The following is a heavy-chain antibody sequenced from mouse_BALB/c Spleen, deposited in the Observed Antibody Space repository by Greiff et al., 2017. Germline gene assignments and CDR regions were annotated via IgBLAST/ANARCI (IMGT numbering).Heavy chain of an antibody. CDR1: GYSITSDYA. V-gene: IGHV3-2*02. D-gene: IGHD1-2*01. CDR2: ISYSGST. J-gene: IGHJ4*01. Sequence: EVQLVESGPGLVKPSQSLSLTCTVTGYSITSDYAWNWIRQFPGNKLEWMGYISYSGSTSYNPSLKSRISITRDTSKNQFFLQLNSVTTEDTATYYCARFGNSFAMDYWGQGTSVTVSS. CDR3: ARFGNSFAMDY.